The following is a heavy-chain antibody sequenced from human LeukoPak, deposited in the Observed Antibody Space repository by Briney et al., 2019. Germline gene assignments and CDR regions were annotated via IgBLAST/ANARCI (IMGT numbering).Heavy chain of an antibody. CDR3: ARQFALTWFDP. Sequence: SETLSLTCTVSGGSISSSSYYWGWIRQPPGKGLEWIGSIYYSGSTYYNPSLKSRVTISVDTSKNQFSLKLSSVTAADTAVYYCARQFALTWFDPWGQGTLVTVSS. J-gene: IGHJ5*02. CDR2: IYYSGST. V-gene: IGHV4-39*01. D-gene: IGHD3-16*01. CDR1: GGSISSSSYY.